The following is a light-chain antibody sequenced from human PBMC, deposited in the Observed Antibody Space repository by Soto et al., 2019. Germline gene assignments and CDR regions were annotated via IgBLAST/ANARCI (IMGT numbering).Light chain of an antibody. CDR1: QSVSSY. CDR2: GAS. CDR3: QQYGSSPTWT. J-gene: IGKJ1*01. Sequence: IVVTQSPATLSFSPGESSTLSCRASQSVSSYLAWYQQKPGQAPRLLIYGASSRAAGIPDRFSGSGSGTDFTLTIRRLEPEDFAVYYCQQYGSSPTWTFGQGTKVDIK. V-gene: IGKV3-20*01.